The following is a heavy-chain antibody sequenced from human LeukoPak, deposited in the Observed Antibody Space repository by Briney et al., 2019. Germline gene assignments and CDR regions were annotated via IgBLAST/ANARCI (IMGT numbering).Heavy chain of an antibody. J-gene: IGHJ4*02. V-gene: IGHV4-4*07. D-gene: IGHD3-10*01. CDR1: GGSISSYY. CDR2: IYTSGST. Sequence: PSEPLSLTCTVSGGSISSYYWSWIRQPAGKGLEWIGRIYTSGSTNYNPSLKSRVTMSVDTSKNQFSLKLSSVTAADTAVYYCGNNPHITIVPGGFPPPHYWGQGTLVTVSS. CDR3: GNNPHITIVPGGFPPPHY.